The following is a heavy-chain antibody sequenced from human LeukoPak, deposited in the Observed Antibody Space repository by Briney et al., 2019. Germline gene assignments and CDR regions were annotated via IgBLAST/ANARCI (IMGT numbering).Heavy chain of an antibody. Sequence: GESLKISCEGSGYRFSDYWIAWVRQVPGKGLGWLGIIYAGDSYTKYSPSFQGQVTMSVDKSISTAYLQWNSLKASDTAMYYCARHYYMDVWGKGTTVTVAS. CDR3: ARHYYMDV. J-gene: IGHJ6*03. CDR1: GYRFSDYW. V-gene: IGHV5-51*01. CDR2: IYAGDSYT.